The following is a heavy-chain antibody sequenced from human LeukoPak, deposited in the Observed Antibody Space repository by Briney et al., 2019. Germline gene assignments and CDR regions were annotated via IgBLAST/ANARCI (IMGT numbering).Heavy chain of an antibody. J-gene: IGHJ5*02. CDR2: IDYSGST. CDR3: ARDASRLGYCSSTSCSNWFDP. V-gene: IGHV4-39*07. Sequence: SETLSLTCTVSGGSISSSSYYWGWIRQPPGKGLEWIGSIDYSGSTYYNPSPKSRVTISVDTSKNQFSLKVTSVTAADTVVYYCARDASRLGYCSSTSCSNWFDPWGQGTLVTVSS. D-gene: IGHD2-2*01. CDR1: GGSISSSSYY.